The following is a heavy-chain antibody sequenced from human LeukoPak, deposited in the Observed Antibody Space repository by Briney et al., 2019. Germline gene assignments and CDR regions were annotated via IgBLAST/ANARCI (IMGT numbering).Heavy chain of an antibody. CDR1: GYTFTSYG. V-gene: IGHV1-18*01. J-gene: IGHJ4*02. Sequence: ASVKVSCKASGYTFTSYGISWVRQAPGQGLEWMGWISAYNGNSNYAQKLQGRVTMTRDTSISTVYMELSSLRSEDTAVYYCARGGLVAGPYYLDYWGQGTLVTVSS. CDR2: ISAYNGNS. CDR3: ARGGLVAGPYYLDY. D-gene: IGHD6-19*01.